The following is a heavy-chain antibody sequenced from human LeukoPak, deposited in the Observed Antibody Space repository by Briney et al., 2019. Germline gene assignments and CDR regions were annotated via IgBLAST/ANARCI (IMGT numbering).Heavy chain of an antibody. V-gene: IGHV1-46*01. CDR2: INPSGGST. CDR1: GYTFTNYY. Sequence: ASVKVSCKASGYTFTNYYMHWVRQAPGQGLEWMGTINPSGGSTSYAQKFQGRVTMTRDTSTSTVYMELSSLRSEDTAVYYCATLASGYSSPFDYWGQGTLVTVSS. J-gene: IGHJ4*02. CDR3: ATLASGYSSPFDY. D-gene: IGHD6-13*01.